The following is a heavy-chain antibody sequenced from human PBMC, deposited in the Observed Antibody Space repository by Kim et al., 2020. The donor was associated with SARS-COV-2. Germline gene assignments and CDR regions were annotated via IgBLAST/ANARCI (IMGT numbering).Heavy chain of an antibody. CDR2: IRGDGGDT. J-gene: IGHJ4*02. D-gene: IGHD3-10*01. Sequence: GGSLRLSCAASGFSFRSYWMHWVRQVPGKVLVWVARIRGDGGDTSYADSVKGRFTISRDNAENTLYLEMDSLRAEDTAVYYCTRDMILGSGSSVDWGQGT. CDR3: TRDMILGSGSSVD. V-gene: IGHV3-74*01. CDR1: GFSFRSYW.